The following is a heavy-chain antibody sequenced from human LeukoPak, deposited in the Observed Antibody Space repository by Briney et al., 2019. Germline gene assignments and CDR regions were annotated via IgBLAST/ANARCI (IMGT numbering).Heavy chain of an antibody. D-gene: IGHD2-15*01. V-gene: IGHV3-21*01. CDR1: GFTFSSYS. CDR3: ARDPCSGGSCYWDY. CDR2: ISSSSSYI. J-gene: IGHJ4*02. Sequence: GGSLRLSCAASGFTFSSYSMNWVRQSPGKGLEWVSSISSSSSYIYYADSVKGRFTISRDNAKNSLYLEMKSLRAEDTAVYYCARDPCSGGSCYWDYWGQGTLVTVSS.